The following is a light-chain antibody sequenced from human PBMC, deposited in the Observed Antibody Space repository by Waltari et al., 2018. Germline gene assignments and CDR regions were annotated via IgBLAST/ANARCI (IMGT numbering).Light chain of an antibody. CDR2: NNN. V-gene: IGLV1-44*01. J-gene: IGLJ3*02. CDR3: AAWDDSLNGWV. Sequence: QSVLSQPPSVIGTPGQGVTISGSGSGSNIGITTQTWYQQLPGTAPKLLIYNNNQRPSGVPDRFSGSKSGTSASLAISGLRSEDEADYYCAAWDDSLNGWVFGGGTKLTVL. CDR1: GSNIGITT.